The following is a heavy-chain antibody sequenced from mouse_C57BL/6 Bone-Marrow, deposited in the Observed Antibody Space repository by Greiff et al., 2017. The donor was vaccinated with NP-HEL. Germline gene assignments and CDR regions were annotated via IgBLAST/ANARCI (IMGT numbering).Heavy chain of an antibody. CDR2: INPNNGGT. CDR1: GYTFTDYY. Sequence: VQLQQSGPELVKPGASVKISCKASGYTFTDYYMNWVKQSHGKSLEWIGDINPNNGGTSYNQKFKGTATLTVDKSSSTAYMELRSLTSEYSAVYYCASRTAQATGYYGMDYWGQGTLVTVSS. V-gene: IGHV1-26*01. CDR3: ASRTAQATGYYGMDY. D-gene: IGHD3-2*02. J-gene: IGHJ4*01.